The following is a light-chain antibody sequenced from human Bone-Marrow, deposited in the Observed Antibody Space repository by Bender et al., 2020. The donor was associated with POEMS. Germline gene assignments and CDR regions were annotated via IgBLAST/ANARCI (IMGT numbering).Light chain of an antibody. CDR3: CSYSGSNLWV. CDR2: DVS. CDR1: GSDVGGYNY. J-gene: IGLJ3*02. V-gene: IGLV2-14*01. Sequence: QSALTQPASVSGSPGQSITISCTGTGSDVGGYNYVSWYQQHPGKAPKLMIYDVSNRPSGVSNRFSGSKSGNTASLTISGLQAEDEADYYCCSYSGSNLWVFGGGTKLTVL.